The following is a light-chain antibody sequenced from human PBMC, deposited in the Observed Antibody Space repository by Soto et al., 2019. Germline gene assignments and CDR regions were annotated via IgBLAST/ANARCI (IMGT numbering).Light chain of an antibody. CDR1: QSICNY. Sequence: DIEMTQSPSSLYASVGDTVTITCRARQSICNYLAWYQQKPGQVPNLLIYAASTLQTGVPARFSGSGYGTDFTLTISSLRPEDVAYYYCQKYNNRPRTCGEGTKVEI. V-gene: IGKV1-27*01. CDR3: QKYNNRPRT. CDR2: AAS. J-gene: IGKJ1*01.